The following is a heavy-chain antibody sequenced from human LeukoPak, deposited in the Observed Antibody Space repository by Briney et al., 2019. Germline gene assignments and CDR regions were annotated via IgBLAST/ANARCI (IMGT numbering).Heavy chain of an antibody. V-gene: IGHV1-69*02. Sequence: SVKVSCKASGGTFSSYTISWVRQAPGQGLEWMGRIIPILGIANYAQKFQGRVTITADKSTSTAYMELSSLRSEDTAVYYCARGHDGYNPRVLDYWGQGTLVTVSS. D-gene: IGHD5-24*01. CDR2: IIPILGIA. CDR3: ARGHDGYNPRVLDY. CDR1: GGTFSSYT. J-gene: IGHJ4*02.